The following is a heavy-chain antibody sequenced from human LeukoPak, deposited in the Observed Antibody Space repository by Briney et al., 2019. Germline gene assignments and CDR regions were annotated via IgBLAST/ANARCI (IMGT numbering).Heavy chain of an antibody. D-gene: IGHD6-13*01. J-gene: IGHJ4*02. CDR1: GFTFSSYA. CDR2: ISYDGSNK. Sequence: GGSLRLSCAASGFTFSSYAMHWVRQAPGKGLEWVAVISYDGSNKYYADSVKGRFTISRDNSKNTPYLQMNSLRAEDTAVYYCARGGSSSFSRIDYWGQGTLVTVSS. CDR3: ARGGSSSFSRIDY. V-gene: IGHV3-30-3*01.